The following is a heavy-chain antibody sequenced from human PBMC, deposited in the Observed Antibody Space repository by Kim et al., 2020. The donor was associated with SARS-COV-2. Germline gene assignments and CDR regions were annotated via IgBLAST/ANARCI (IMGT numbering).Heavy chain of an antibody. CDR3: ARGKRYFDWLFPYYFDY. Sequence: SETLSLTCVVYGGSFSGYQWNWIRQPPGKGLELIGEINHSGSTNYNPSLKSRVTMSVDTSKNQFSLKLTSITAADTAVYYCARGKRYFDWLFPYYFDYWGQGTRVTVSS. CDR2: INHSGST. CDR1: GGSFSGYQ. J-gene: IGHJ4*02. V-gene: IGHV4-34*01. D-gene: IGHD3-9*01.